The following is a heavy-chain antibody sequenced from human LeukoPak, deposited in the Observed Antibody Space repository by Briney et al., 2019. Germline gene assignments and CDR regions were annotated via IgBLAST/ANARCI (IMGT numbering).Heavy chain of an antibody. CDR2: IFIDGSGT. Sequence: PGGSLRLSCAASGLSISSNSMHWVRQGPGKGLVWVSRIFIDGSGTSYADSVKGRFTISRDNAKNTLYLQMNSLSVEDTAVYYCAIGDKYGYPKWGQGTLVTVST. CDR1: GLSISSNS. V-gene: IGHV3-74*01. CDR3: AIGDKYGYPK. D-gene: IGHD5-18*01. J-gene: IGHJ4*02.